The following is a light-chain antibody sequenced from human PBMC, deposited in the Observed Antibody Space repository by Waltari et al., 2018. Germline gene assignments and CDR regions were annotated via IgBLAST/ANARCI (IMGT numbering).Light chain of an antibody. J-gene: IGKJ2*01. CDR2: KAS. Sequence: DIQMTQSPYTLSASVGDRVTITCRASQSISSWLAWYQQKPGKAPKLLIYKASSLESGVPSRFSGSGSGTEFTLTISSLQPDDFATYYCQQYNSYGTFGQGTKLEIK. CDR3: QQYNSYGT. V-gene: IGKV1-5*03. CDR1: QSISSW.